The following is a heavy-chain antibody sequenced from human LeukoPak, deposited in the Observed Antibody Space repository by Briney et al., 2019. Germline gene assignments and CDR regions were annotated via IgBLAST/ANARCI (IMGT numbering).Heavy chain of an antibody. J-gene: IGHJ4*02. D-gene: IGHD6-13*01. CDR2: ISYDGSNK. CDR1: GFTFNNYG. Sequence: PGKSLRLSCAASGFTFNNYGMHWVRQAPGKGLEWVAVISYDGSNKYYADSVKGRFTISRDNSKNTLYLQMNSLRAEDTAVYYCARDSSGVGSSWPYYFDYWGQGTLVTVSS. CDR3: ARDSSGVGSSWPYYFDY. V-gene: IGHV3-30*03.